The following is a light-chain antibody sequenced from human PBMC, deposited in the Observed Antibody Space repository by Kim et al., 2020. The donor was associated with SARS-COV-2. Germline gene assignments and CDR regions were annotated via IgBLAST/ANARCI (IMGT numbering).Light chain of an antibody. Sequence: ATIKCKSSQSLLYSSNDKNYLLWYQQKPGQPPKLLIYWASTRESGVPDRFSGSGSGTDFTLTISSLQAEDVAVYYCQQYLSTPITFGGGTKVDIK. V-gene: IGKV4-1*01. CDR1: QSLLYSSNDKNY. CDR3: QQYLSTPIT. CDR2: WAS. J-gene: IGKJ4*01.